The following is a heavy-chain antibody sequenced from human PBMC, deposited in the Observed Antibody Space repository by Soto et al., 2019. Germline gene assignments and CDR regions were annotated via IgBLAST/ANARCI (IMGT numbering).Heavy chain of an antibody. V-gene: IGHV1-2*02. Sequence: ASVKVSCKASGYPFSDNQIHWLRRALGQGLEWMGRINPKSDDTNYAQKFQGRVTMTRDTSIDTAYLELRSLRSDDTAVYYCARIEGGTGYYNFVHDYFDHWGQGTLVTVSS. CDR1: GYPFSDNQ. CDR2: INPKSDDT. J-gene: IGHJ4*02. D-gene: IGHD3-9*01. CDR3: ARIEGGTGYYNFVHDYFDH.